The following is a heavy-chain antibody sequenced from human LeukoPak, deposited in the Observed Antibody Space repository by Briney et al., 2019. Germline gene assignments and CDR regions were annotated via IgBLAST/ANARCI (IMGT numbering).Heavy chain of an antibody. CDR3: AEDQRWESPHYLDS. Sequence: GGSLRLSCAASGFTCSSYWMSWVRQAPGKGLEWVSGISASGGSTYYADSVRGRFTISRDNSKNTLYVQMNSLRDEDTAVYYCAEDQRWESPHYLDSWGQGTLVTVSS. V-gene: IGHV3-23*01. D-gene: IGHD1-26*01. CDR1: GFTCSSYW. CDR2: ISASGGST. J-gene: IGHJ4*02.